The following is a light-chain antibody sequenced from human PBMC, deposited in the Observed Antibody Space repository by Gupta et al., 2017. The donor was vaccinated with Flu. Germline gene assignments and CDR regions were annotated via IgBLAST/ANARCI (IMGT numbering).Light chain of an antibody. CDR3: QQDDRSPWT. Sequence: VTLSLSPGERATRSCRASQSVSSSYLAWYQQKPGQAPRLLIYGASSRATGIPDRFSGSGSGTGFTLTISRLEPEDFAVYYCQQDDRSPWTFGQGTRVEIK. CDR1: QSVSSSY. V-gene: IGKV3-20*01. CDR2: GAS. J-gene: IGKJ1*01.